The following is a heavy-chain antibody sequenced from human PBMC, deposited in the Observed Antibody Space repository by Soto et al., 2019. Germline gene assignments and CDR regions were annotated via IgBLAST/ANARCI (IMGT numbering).Heavy chain of an antibody. Sequence: EVPLVESGGGLVQPGGSLRLSFAASGFTVSSNYMSWVRQAPGKGLEWVSVIYSGGSTYYADSVKGRFTISRDNSKNTLYLQMNSLRAEDTAVYYCASRGVVPYYFGYWGQGTLVTVSS. CDR3: ASRGVVPYYFGY. CDR1: GFTVSSNY. CDR2: IYSGGST. J-gene: IGHJ4*02. D-gene: IGHD2-15*01. V-gene: IGHV3-66*01.